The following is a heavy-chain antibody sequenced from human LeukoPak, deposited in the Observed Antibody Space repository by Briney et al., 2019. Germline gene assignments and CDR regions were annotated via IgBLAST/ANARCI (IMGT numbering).Heavy chain of an antibody. CDR2: IYYSGST. V-gene: IGHV4-59*01. Sequence: SETLSLTCTVSGGSISSYYWSWIRQPPGKGLEWIGYIYYSGSTNYNPSLKSRVTISVDTSKNQFSLKLSSVTAADTAVYYCAKGVRARYYGSGRSYYFDYWGQGTLVTVSS. CDR1: GGSISSYY. CDR3: AKGVRARYYGSGRSYYFDY. D-gene: IGHD3-10*01. J-gene: IGHJ4*02.